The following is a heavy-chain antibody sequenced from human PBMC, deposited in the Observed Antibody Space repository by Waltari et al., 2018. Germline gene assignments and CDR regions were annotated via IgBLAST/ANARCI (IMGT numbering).Heavy chain of an antibody. V-gene: IGHV3-20*01. D-gene: IGHD4-4*01. Sequence: EVQLVESGGGVVRPGGSLRLSCAAYGFTFDDYGMSWVRQAPGKGLEWVSGINWNGGSTGYADSVKGRFTISRDNAKNSLYLQMNSLRAEDTALYHCARSQSTVTTCNWFDPWGQGTLVTVSS. J-gene: IGHJ5*02. CDR3: ARSQSTVTTCNWFDP. CDR1: GFTFDDYG. CDR2: INWNGGST.